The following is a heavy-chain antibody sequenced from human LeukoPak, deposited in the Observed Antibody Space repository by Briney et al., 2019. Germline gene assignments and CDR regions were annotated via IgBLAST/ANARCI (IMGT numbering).Heavy chain of an antibody. CDR2: IKQDGSEK. CDR3: ARGGGIRFGELSAYYMDV. Sequence: PGGSLRLSCAASGFTFSSYWMSWVRQAPGKGLEWVANIKQDGSEKYYVDSVKGRFTIPRDNAKNSLYLQMNSLRAEDTAVYYCARGGGIRFGELSAYYMDVWGKGTTVTVSS. J-gene: IGHJ6*03. CDR1: GFTFSSYW. V-gene: IGHV3-7*01. D-gene: IGHD3-10*01.